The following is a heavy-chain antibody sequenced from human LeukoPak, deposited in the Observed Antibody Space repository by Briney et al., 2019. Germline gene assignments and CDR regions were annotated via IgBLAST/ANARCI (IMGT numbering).Heavy chain of an antibody. V-gene: IGHV3-23*01. CDR3: AKGGVLANYYYYMDV. CDR2: ISGSGGST. D-gene: IGHD1-1*01. J-gene: IGHJ6*03. Sequence: GGSLRLSCAASGFTFSSYAMSWVRQAPGKGLEWVSAISGSGGSTYYADSVKGRFTISRDNSKNTLYLQMNSLRAEDTAVYYCAKGGVLANYYYYMDVWGKGTTVTVSS. CDR1: GFTFSSYA.